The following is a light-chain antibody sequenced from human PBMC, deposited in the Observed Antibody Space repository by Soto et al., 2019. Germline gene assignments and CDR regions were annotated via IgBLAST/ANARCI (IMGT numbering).Light chain of an antibody. CDR1: QDINTY. J-gene: IGKJ2*01. V-gene: IGKV3-11*01. CDR3: QHYNNWPPYT. CDR2: DAS. Sequence: EVVLTQSPATLSLSPGEKATLSCRASQDINTYLGWYQQKPGQPPRLLIYDASNRASGIPARFSGGGSGTDFTLTIDTLEPEDFAIYYCQHYNNWPPYTFGQGTNLEIK.